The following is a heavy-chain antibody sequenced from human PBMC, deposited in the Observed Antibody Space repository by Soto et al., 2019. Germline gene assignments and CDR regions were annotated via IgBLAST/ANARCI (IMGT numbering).Heavy chain of an antibody. CDR1: GYSFTSYW. CDR3: ARTIFDFGRALDP. D-gene: IGHD3-3*01. Sequence: GESLKISCKGSGYSFTSYWIGWVRQMPGKGLEWMGIIYPGDSDTRYSPSFQGQVTISADKSISTAYLQWSSLKASDTAMYYCARTIFDFGRALDPWGQGTLVTVSS. V-gene: IGHV5-51*01. CDR2: IYPGDSDT. J-gene: IGHJ5*02.